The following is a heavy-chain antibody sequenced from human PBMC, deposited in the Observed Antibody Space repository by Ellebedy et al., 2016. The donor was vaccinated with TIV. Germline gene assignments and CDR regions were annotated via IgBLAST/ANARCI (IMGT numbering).Heavy chain of an antibody. CDR2: IIPILGIA. J-gene: IGHJ4*02. Sequence: AASVKVSCKASGGTFSSYAISWVRQAPGQGLEWMGRIIPILGIANYAQNFQGRVTITADKSTSTAYMELSSLRSEDTAVYYCAIWENYYDSSVTEGDWGQGTLVTVSS. CDR1: GGTFSSYA. D-gene: IGHD3-22*01. CDR3: AIWENYYDSSVTEGD. V-gene: IGHV1-69*04.